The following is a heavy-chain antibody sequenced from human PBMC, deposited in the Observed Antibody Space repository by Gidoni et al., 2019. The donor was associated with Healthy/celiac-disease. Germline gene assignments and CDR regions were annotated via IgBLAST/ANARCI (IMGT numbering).Heavy chain of an antibody. V-gene: IGHV3-33*01. CDR2: IWYDGSNK. CDR1: GFTFSSYG. CDR3: ARDYVGATTGGFDY. J-gene: IGHJ4*02. Sequence: QVQLVESGGGVVQPGRSLRLSCAASGFTFSSYGMHWGRQAPGKGLEWVAVIWYDGSNKYYADSVKGRFTTSRDNSKNTLYLQMNSLRAEDTAVYYCARDYVGATTGGFDYWGQGTLVTVSS. D-gene: IGHD1-26*01.